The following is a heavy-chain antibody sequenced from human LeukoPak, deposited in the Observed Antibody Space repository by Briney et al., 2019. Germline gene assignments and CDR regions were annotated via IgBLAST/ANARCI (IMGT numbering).Heavy chain of an antibody. CDR2: ISDSGGTI. D-gene: IGHD3-3*01. Sequence: QAGGSLRLSCTASGFTFSNFVMSWVRQAPGKGLEWVSSISDSGGTIYHTDSVKGRFTISRDNSKNTLYLQMNSLRAEDTAVYYCAKDRYYDFWSGSENYYYYYMDVWGKGTTVTVSS. J-gene: IGHJ6*03. V-gene: IGHV3-23*01. CDR1: GFTFSNFV. CDR3: AKDRYYDFWSGSENYYYYYMDV.